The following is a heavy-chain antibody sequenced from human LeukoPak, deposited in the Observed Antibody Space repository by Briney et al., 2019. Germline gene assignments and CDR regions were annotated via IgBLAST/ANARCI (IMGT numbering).Heavy chain of an antibody. CDR2: INHSGST. CDR1: GGSFSGYY. D-gene: IGHD2-2*03. J-gene: IGHJ4*02. Sequence: SSETLSLTCAVYGGSFSGYYWSWVRQPPGKGLEWIGEINHSGSTNYNPSLKSRVTISVDTSKNQFSLKLSSVTAADTAVYYCARVGLSLDYWGQGTLVTVSS. CDR3: ARVGLSLDY. V-gene: IGHV4-34*01.